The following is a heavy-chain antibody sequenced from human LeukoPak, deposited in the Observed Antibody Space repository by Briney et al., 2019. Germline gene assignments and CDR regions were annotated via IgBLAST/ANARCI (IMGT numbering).Heavy chain of an antibody. Sequence: GGSLRLSCAASEVTFSSYSMNWVRQAPGKGLEWVSSISSSSSYIYYADSVKGRFTISRDNAKNSLYLQMNSLRAEDTAVYYCARFGWDYYYMDVWGKGTTVTVSS. CDR2: ISSSSSYI. D-gene: IGHD3-10*01. V-gene: IGHV3-21*01. CDR1: EVTFSSYS. J-gene: IGHJ6*03. CDR3: ARFGWDYYYMDV.